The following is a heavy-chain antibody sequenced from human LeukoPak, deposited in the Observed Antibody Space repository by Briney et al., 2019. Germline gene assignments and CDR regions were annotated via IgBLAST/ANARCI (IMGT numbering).Heavy chain of an antibody. D-gene: IGHD5-18*01. J-gene: IGHJ4*02. V-gene: IGHV3-23*01. CDR1: GFTFSSYG. Sequence: GGSLRLSCAASGFTFSSYGMSWVRQAPGKGLEWVSAISGSGGSTYYADSVKGRFTISRDNSKNTLYLQMNSLRAEDTAVYYCARIGAYSYGPQWYFDYWGQGTLVTVSS. CDR3: ARIGAYSYGPQWYFDY. CDR2: ISGSGGST.